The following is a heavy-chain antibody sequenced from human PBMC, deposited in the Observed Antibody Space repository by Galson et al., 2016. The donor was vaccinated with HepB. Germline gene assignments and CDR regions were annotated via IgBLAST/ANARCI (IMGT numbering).Heavy chain of an antibody. D-gene: IGHD2-15*01. CDR3: ARDQWWGRSSTTLHPFDY. Sequence: SLRLSCAASGFTFSSYAMSWVRQAPGKGLEWVSTISPYGDSTHSADSVKGRFTISSDNSKTTLYLQMNSLGAEDTALYYCARDQWWGRSSTTLHPFDYWGPGTLVTVSS. V-gene: IGHV3-23*01. CDR2: ISPYGDST. J-gene: IGHJ4*02. CDR1: GFTFSSYA.